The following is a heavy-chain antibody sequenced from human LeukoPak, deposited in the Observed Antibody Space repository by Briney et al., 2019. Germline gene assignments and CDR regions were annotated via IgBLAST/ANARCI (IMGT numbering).Heavy chain of an antibody. CDR2: GYYSGST. CDR1: GGSIKSNY. V-gene: IGHV4-59*01. CDR3: AREGDPGSGYNYGNWLDP. Sequence: SETLSLTCTVSGGSIKSNYWSWIRQPPGKGLEWIGYGYYSGSTNYNPSLKSRVTIPLDTSKSQFSLKLSSVTTADTAVYYCAREGDPGSGYNYGNWLDPWGQGTLVTVSS. D-gene: IGHD5-12*01. J-gene: IGHJ5*02.